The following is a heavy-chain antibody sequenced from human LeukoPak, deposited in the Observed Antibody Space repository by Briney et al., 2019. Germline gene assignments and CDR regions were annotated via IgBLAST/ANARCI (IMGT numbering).Heavy chain of an antibody. CDR3: ARENIAAAWYYFDY. D-gene: IGHD6-13*01. V-gene: IGHV4-34*01. CDR1: GGSFSGYY. CDR2: INHSGST. Sequence: SETLSLTCAVYGGSFSGYYWSWIRQPPGKGLEWIGEINHSGSTNYNPSLKSRVTISVDTSKNQFSLKLSSVTAADTAVYYCARENIAAAWYYFDYWGQGTLVTVSS. J-gene: IGHJ4*02.